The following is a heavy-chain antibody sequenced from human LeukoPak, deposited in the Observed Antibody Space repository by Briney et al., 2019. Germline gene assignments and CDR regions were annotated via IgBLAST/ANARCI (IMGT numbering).Heavy chain of an antibody. V-gene: IGHV3-30*02. D-gene: IGHD2-21*02. CDR1: GFTFSSYG. CDR2: IRYDGSNK. CDR3: ARVPRGVVTAILDY. J-gene: IGHJ4*02. Sequence: GGSLGLSCAASGFTFSSYGMHWVRQAPGKGLEWVAFIRYDGSNKYYADSVKGRFTISRDNSKNTLYLQMNSLRAEDTAVYYCARVPRGVVTAILDYWGQGTLVTVSS.